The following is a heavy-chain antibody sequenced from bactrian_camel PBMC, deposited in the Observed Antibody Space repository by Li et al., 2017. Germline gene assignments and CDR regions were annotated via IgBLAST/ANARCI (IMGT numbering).Heavy chain of an antibody. CDR3: ATGGYPAGPAVYSFGY. CDR2: INSGGGST. J-gene: IGHJ6*01. V-gene: IGHV3S40*01. D-gene: IGHD2*01. CDR1: GFTFSSYD. Sequence: VQLVESGGGLVQPGGSLRLSCAASGFTFSSYDMSWVRQAPGKGLEWVSAINSGGGSTYYADSVKGRFTISRDNAKNTLYLRMNSLKTEDTAVYYCATGGYPAGPAVYSFGYWGQGTQVTVS.